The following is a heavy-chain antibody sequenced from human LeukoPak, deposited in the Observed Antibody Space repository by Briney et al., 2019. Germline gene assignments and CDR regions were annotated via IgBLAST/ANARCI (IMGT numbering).Heavy chain of an antibody. CDR1: GYSFTSYW. J-gene: IGHJ3*01. CDR3: ARQWNYYDSSGYLDL. D-gene: IGHD3-22*01. Sequence: GESLKISCKGSGYSFTSYWIGWVRQMPGKGLEWMGIIYPGDSDTRYSPSFKGQVTISADKSISTAYLQWSSLKASDTAMYYCARQWNYYDSSGYLDLWGQATMVTVSS. CDR2: IYPGDSDT. V-gene: IGHV5-51*01.